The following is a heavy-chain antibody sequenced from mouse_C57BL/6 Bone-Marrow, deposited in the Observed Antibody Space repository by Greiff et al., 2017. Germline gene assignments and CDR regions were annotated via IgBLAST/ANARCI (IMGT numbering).Heavy chain of an antibody. CDR3: ARGGIYYGNPSAMDY. D-gene: IGHD2-1*01. V-gene: IGHV5-12*01. CDR1: GFTFSDYY. CDR2: ISNGGGST. J-gene: IGHJ4*01. Sequence: EVKLMESGGGLVQPGGSLKLSCAASGFTFSDYYMYWVRQTPEKRLEWVAYISNGGGSTYYQDTVKGRFTISRDNAKNTLYLQMSRLKSEDTAMYYCARGGIYYGNPSAMDYWGQGTSVTVSS.